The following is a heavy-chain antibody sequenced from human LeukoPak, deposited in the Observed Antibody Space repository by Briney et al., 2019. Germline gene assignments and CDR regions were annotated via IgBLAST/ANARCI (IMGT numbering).Heavy chain of an antibody. CDR2: INTNTGNP. V-gene: IGHV7-4-1*02. J-gene: IGHJ6*02. CDR3: ARSDYGLDV. Sequence: ASVKVSCKASGYTFTDYAMNWVRQAPGQGLAWMGWINTNTGNPTFAQGFTGRFVFSLDTSVSTAYLQISSLKAEDTALYYCARSDYGLDVWGQGTTVTVSS. CDR1: GYTFTDYA.